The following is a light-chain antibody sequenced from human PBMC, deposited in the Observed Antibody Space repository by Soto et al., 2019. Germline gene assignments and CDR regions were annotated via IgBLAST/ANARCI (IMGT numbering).Light chain of an antibody. CDR2: EGS. Sequence: TLPASVSGSPGQSITISCTGSSSNVGSYNLVSWYQQHPGKAPKLIIYEGSKRPSGVSNRFSGSKSGNTASLTISGLQAEDEADYYCCSYAGSSTFVVFGGGTKVTVL. J-gene: IGLJ2*01. CDR1: SSNVGSYNL. V-gene: IGLV2-23*03. CDR3: CSYAGSSTFVV.